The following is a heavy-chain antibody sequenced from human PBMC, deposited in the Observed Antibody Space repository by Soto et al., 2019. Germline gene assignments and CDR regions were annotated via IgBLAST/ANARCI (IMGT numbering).Heavy chain of an antibody. CDR3: ARIPKYSNGWYYFDY. Sequence: SGPTLVNPTQTLTLTCTFSGFSLSTYGLGVSWIRQPPGKALGWLARIDWDDDKYYSTSLKTRLTISKDTSKNQVVLTMTNMDPVDAATYYCARIPKYSNGWYYFDYWGHGTLVTVSS. V-gene: IGHV2-70*11. J-gene: IGHJ4*01. CDR2: IDWDDDK. CDR1: GFSLSTYGLG. D-gene: IGHD6-19*01.